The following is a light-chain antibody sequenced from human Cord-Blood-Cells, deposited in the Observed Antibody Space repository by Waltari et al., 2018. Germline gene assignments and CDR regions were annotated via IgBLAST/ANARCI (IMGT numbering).Light chain of an antibody. CDR3: QQYNNWLALT. Sequence: EIVLTQSPATLSVSPGERATLSCRASQSVSINLAWYQQNPGQAPRLLIYGASTRATGIPARFSGSGSGTEFTLTISNLQSEDFAVYYCQQYNNWLALTFGGGTKVEIK. CDR2: GAS. CDR1: QSVSIN. V-gene: IGKV3-15*01. J-gene: IGKJ4*01.